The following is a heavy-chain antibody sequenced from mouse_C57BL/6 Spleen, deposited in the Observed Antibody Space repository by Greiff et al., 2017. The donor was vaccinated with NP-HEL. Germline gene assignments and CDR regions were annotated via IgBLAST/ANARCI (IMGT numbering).Heavy chain of an antibody. CDR1: GYSITSGYY. Sequence: EVKLVESGPGLVKPSQSLSLTCSVTGYSITSGYYWNWIRQFPGNKLEWMGYISYDGSNNYNPSLKNRISITRDTSKNQFFLKLKSVTTEDTATYYCVLTGPYFDYWGQGTTLTVSS. CDR2: ISYDGSN. J-gene: IGHJ2*01. D-gene: IGHD4-1*01. V-gene: IGHV3-6*01. CDR3: VLTGPYFDY.